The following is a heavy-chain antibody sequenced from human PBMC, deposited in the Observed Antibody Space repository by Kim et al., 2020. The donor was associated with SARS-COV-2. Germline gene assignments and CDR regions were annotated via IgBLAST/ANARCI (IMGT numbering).Heavy chain of an antibody. V-gene: IGHV3-21*01. Sequence: GGSLRLSCAASGFTFSSHTMTWVRQAPGKGLEWVSSISDSSTYIYYAPSMRGRFTISRDNAKNSVFLQMDSLRAEDTALYYCARTYSNSWYDWGQGTLVTVSS. CDR1: GFTFSSHT. CDR2: ISDSSTYI. D-gene: IGHD6-13*01. CDR3: ARTYSNSWYD. J-gene: IGHJ4*02.